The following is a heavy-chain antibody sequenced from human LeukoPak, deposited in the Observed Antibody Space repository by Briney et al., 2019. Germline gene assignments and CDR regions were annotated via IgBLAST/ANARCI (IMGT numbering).Heavy chain of an antibody. CDR1: GFTFSAYS. CDR3: ARGGPGWDRLGDHYYMDV. CDR2: ISSRSSYI. J-gene: IGHJ6*03. V-gene: IGHV3-21*01. D-gene: IGHD1-26*01. Sequence: PGGSLRLSCAASGFTFSAYSMNWVRQGPGKGLEWVSSISSRSSYISYADSVKGRFTISRDNAKNSLYLEMYSLRADDTAVYYCARGGPGWDRLGDHYYMDVWGKGTTVTASS.